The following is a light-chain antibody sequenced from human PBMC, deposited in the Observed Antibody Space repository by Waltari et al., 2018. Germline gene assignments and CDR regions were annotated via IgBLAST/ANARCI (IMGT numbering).Light chain of an antibody. CDR1: QGIYNY. CDR3: QKYNSAPLT. Sequence: DIQMTQSPSSLSASVGDRVTITCRASQGIYNYLAWYQQRPGKVPKLRIYGASTLQSGVPSRFSGSGSGTDFTLTISSLQPEDVATYYCQKYNSAPLTFGGGTKVEIK. CDR2: GAS. J-gene: IGKJ4*01. V-gene: IGKV1-27*01.